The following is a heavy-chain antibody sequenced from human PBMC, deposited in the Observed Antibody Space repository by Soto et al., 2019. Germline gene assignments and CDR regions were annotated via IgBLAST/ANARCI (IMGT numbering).Heavy chain of an antibody. CDR2: ISSSGDSR. Sequence: GGSLTLSCAASGFTFNTFSMSWIRQAPGKGLEWVAHISSSGDSRDYADSVRGRLTISRYNSKNVLFLQMNSLRADDTATYYCANDPPPAWTANWVAPWAKGTRVTVS. D-gene: IGHD5-12*01. CDR1: GFTFNTFS. CDR3: ANDPPPAWTANWVAP. V-gene: IGHV3-23*01. J-gene: IGHJ5*02.